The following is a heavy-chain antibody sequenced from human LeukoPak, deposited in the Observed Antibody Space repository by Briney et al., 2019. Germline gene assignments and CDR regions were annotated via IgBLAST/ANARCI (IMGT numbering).Heavy chain of an antibody. V-gene: IGHV3-30*04. Sequence: GGALRLSCAASGFTFSSYAMHWVRQAPGKGLEWVAVISYDGSNKYYADSVKGRFTISRDNSKNTLYLQMNSLRAEDTAVYYCARAPNWKHFDYWGQGTLVTVSS. CDR3: ARAPNWKHFDY. CDR2: ISYDGSNK. CDR1: GFTFSSYA. D-gene: IGHD1-1*01. J-gene: IGHJ4*02.